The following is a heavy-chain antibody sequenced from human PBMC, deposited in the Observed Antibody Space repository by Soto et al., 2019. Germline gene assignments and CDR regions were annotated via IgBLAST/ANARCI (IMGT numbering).Heavy chain of an antibody. Sequence: QVQLQESGPGLVKPSQTLSLTCTVSGGSISSGGYYWSWIRQHPGKGLEWIGYTYYSGSTYYNPSPXSXITLSVDTSKNQFSLKLTSVTAADTAVYYCARSVFPWGQGTLVTVSS. V-gene: IGHV4-31*03. CDR1: GGSISSGGYY. CDR3: ARSVFP. J-gene: IGHJ5*02. CDR2: TYYSGST.